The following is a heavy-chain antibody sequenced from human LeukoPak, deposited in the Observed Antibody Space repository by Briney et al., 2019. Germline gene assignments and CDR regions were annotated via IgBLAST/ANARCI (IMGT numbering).Heavy chain of an antibody. Sequence: PGGSLRLSCAASGFTFDDYAMHWVRQAPGKGLEWVSVIYSGGSTYYADSVKGRFTISRDNSKNTLYLQMNSLRAEDTAVYYCARDRYGSGSYYYMDVWGKGTTVTISS. V-gene: IGHV3-53*01. CDR3: ARDRYGSGSYYYMDV. CDR2: IYSGGST. D-gene: IGHD3-10*01. J-gene: IGHJ6*03. CDR1: GFTFDDYA.